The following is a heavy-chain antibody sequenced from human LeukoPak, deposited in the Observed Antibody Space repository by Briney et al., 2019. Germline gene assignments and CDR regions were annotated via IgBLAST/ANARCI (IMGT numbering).Heavy chain of an antibody. Sequence: SVTVSCKASGGTFSSYAISWVRQAPGQGLEWMGGIIPIFGTANYAQKFQGRVTITTDESTSTAYMELSSLRSEDTAVYYCATLGYCSSTSCYKHDYYYMDVWGKGTTVTVSS. D-gene: IGHD2-2*02. CDR1: GGTFSSYA. J-gene: IGHJ6*03. CDR2: IIPIFGTA. CDR3: ATLGYCSSTSCYKHDYYYMDV. V-gene: IGHV1-69*05.